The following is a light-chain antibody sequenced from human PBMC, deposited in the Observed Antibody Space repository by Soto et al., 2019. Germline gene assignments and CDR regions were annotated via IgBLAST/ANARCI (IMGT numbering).Light chain of an antibody. CDR1: QCISSL. J-gene: IGKJ3*01. CDR2: AAS. V-gene: IGKV1-12*01. CDR3: QQANSFPRT. Sequence: DLKITQSPSSVSGPAGHTVTITFRSTQCISSLLAWYQQKPGKAPKLLIYAASSLQSGVPSRFSGSGSGTDFTLTINNLQTEDFATYYCQQANSFPRTFGTGTKVDIK.